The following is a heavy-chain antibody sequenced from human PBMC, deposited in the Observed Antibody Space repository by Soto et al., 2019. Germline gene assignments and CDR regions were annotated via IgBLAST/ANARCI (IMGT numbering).Heavy chain of an antibody. CDR2: IYRTGST. V-gene: IGHV4-4*02. CDR3: ASRDPGTSVDY. Sequence: SETMSLTCAVSGGCFTSNNWWIWVRQPPGQGLEWIGEIYRTGSTNCNPSLKSRVTISLDKSENQFSLKVTSLTAADTAVYYCASRDPGTSVDYWGQGTLVTVSS. D-gene: IGHD1-7*01. CDR1: GGCFTSNNW. J-gene: IGHJ4*02.